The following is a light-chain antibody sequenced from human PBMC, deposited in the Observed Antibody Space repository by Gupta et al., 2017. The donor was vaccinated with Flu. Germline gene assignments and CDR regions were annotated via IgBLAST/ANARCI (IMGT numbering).Light chain of an antibody. CDR2: VAS. V-gene: IGKV1-6*01. CDR3: LQTNSYPYS. Sequence: AIHLTQSPASRSASVGDRVTITCRASQGIRSDLAWYQQKPGEAPALLIYVASNLVSGVPSRFSGGGSGTDFTLMIANLQPEDLATYYCLQTNSYPYSFGQGTKLQI. J-gene: IGKJ2*03. CDR1: QGIRSD.